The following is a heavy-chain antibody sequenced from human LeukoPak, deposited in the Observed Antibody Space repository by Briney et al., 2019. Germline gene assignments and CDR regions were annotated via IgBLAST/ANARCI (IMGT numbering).Heavy chain of an antibody. CDR1: GFTFSSYG. J-gene: IGHJ5*02. CDR3: AKDSRWLWIAAAGPNWFDP. D-gene: IGHD6-13*01. Sequence: GRSLRLSCAASGFTFSSYGMHWVRQAPGKGLEWVAVISYDGSNKYYADSVKGRFTISRDNSKNTLYLQVNSLRAEDTAVYYCAKDSRWLWIAAAGPNWFDPWGQGTLVTVSS. V-gene: IGHV3-30*18. CDR2: ISYDGSNK.